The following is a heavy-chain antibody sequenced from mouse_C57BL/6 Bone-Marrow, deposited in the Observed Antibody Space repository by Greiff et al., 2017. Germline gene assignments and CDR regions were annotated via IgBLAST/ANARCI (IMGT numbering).Heavy chain of an antibody. V-gene: IGHV5-4*01. CDR3: ARDALYYDYHYYAMDY. J-gene: IGHJ4*01. Sequence: EVKVEESGGGLVKPGGSLKLSCAASGFTFSSYAMSWVRQTPEKRLEWVATLSDGGSYTYYPDNVKGRFTISRDNAKNNLYLQMSHLKSEDTAMYYCARDALYYDYHYYAMDYWGQGTSVTVSS. D-gene: IGHD2-4*01. CDR1: GFTFSSYA. CDR2: LSDGGSYT.